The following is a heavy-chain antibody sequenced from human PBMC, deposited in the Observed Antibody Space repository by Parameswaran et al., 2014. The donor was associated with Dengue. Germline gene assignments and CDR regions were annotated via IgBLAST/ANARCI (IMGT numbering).Heavy chain of an antibody. CDR3: ATSRHTGYGYNWFDP. D-gene: IGHD1-1*01. V-gene: IGHV5-10-1*01. J-gene: IGHJ5*02. CDR2: IDPSDSYT. Sequence: RGVRQMPGKGLEWMGRIDPSDSYTNYSPSFQGHVTISADKSISTAYLQWSSLKASDTAMYYCATSRHTGYGYNWFDPWGQGTLVTVSS.